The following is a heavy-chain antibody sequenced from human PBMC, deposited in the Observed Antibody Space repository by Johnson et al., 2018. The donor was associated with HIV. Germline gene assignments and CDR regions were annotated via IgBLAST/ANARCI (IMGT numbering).Heavy chain of an antibody. J-gene: IGHJ3*02. D-gene: IGHD6-19*01. CDR2: INPDGSST. CDR3: ARGKKQWLDEDAFDI. Sequence: VHLVASGGALVQPGGSLRLSCAASGFTFSGYWVYWVRQAPGKGLVWVSRINPDGSSTDYADSVKGRFTISRDNAKNTLYLQMNSLRAEDTAVYYCARGKKQWLDEDAFDIWGQGTMVTVSS. CDR1: GFTFSGYW. V-gene: IGHV3-74*02.